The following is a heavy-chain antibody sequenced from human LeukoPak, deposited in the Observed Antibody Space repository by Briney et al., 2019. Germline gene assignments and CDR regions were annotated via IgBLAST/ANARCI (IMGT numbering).Heavy chain of an antibody. V-gene: IGHV3-30*18. CDR2: ISYDGSNK. CDR3: AKGGSGIVVVVAAMFDY. Sequence: GGSLRLSCAASGFTFSSYGMHWVRQAPGKGLEWVAVISYDGSNKYYADSVKGRFTISRDNSKNTLYLQMNSLRAEDTAVYYCAKGGSGIVVVVAAMFDYWGQGTLVTVSS. D-gene: IGHD2-15*01. CDR1: GFTFSSYG. J-gene: IGHJ4*02.